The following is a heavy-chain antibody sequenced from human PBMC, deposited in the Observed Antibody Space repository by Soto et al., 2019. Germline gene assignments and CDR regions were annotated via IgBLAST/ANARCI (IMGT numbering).Heavy chain of an antibody. D-gene: IGHD3-10*01. J-gene: IGHJ5*02. CDR3: ARENYGSGRTTPLGWFDP. V-gene: IGHV1-69*13. CDR1: GGTFSSYA. CDR2: IIPIFGTA. Sequence: SVKVSCKASGGTFSSYAISWVRQAPGQGLEWMGGIIPIFGTANYAQKFQGRVTITADESTSTAYMELSSLRSEDTAVYYCARENYGSGRTTPLGWFDPWGQGTLVTVSS.